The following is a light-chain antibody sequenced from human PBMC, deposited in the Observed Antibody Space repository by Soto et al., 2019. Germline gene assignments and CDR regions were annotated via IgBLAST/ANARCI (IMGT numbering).Light chain of an antibody. Sequence: QSALTQPASVSGSPGQSITISCTGTSSDVGSYNLVSWYQQHPGKAPKLMIYEVSKRPSGVSNRFSGSKSGTTASLTISWLQAEDEADYYCCSYAGSSTPLIFGTGTKLTVL. V-gene: IGLV2-23*02. CDR1: SSDVGSYNL. CDR2: EVS. CDR3: CSYAGSSTPLI. J-gene: IGLJ1*01.